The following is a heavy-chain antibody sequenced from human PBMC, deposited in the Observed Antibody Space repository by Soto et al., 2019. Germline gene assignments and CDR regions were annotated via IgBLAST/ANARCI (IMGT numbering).Heavy chain of an antibody. CDR3: ARGGGVPALGDP. J-gene: IGHJ5*02. D-gene: IGHD3-16*01. CDR1: GVSMRNSY. Sequence: SETLSLTCSVSGVSMRNSYWAWIRQSAGKGLEWIGRISTSGNTNYNPSLNSRLTMSVDTSKNQVSLKLTSVTAADTAVYYCARGGGVPALGDPWGQGTLVTVSS. V-gene: IGHV4-4*07. CDR2: ISTSGNT.